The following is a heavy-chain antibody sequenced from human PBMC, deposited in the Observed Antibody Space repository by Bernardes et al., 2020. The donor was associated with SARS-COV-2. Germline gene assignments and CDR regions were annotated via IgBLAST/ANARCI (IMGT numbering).Heavy chain of an antibody. D-gene: IGHD3-9*01. J-gene: IGHJ4*02. CDR2: ISSSSSPI. CDR3: ARGGRSDWGY. CDR1: GFTFSNYS. V-gene: IGHV3-48*01. Sequence: GSLRLSCAASGFTFSNYSMNWVRQAPGKGLEWVSYISSSSSPIYYADSVKGRFTISRDNAKNSLYLQMNSLRAEDTAVYYCARGGRSDWGYWGQGSLVTVSS.